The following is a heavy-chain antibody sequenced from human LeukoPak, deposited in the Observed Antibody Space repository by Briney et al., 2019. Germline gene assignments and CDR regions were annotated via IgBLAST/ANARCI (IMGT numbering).Heavy chain of an antibody. CDR3: AAVTETYYYYMDV. CDR1: GGSFSGYY. V-gene: IGHV4-34*01. D-gene: IGHD1-20*01. CDR2: INHSGST. Sequence: PSETLSLTCAVYGGSFSGYYWSWIRQPPGKGLEWIGEINHSGSTNYNPSLKSRVTISVDTSKNQFSLKLSSVTAAGTAVYYCAAVTETYYYYMDVWGKGTTVTVSS. J-gene: IGHJ6*03.